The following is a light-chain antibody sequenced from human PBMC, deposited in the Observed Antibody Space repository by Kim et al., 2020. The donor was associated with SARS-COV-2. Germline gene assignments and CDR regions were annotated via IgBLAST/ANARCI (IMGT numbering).Light chain of an antibody. J-gene: IGLJ2*01. CDR3: SSYTSSSTVV. CDR1: SSDVGTYNR. CDR2: EVS. Sequence: GHSVTISCTGTSSDVGTYNRVSWYQQSPGTAPKVMIYEVSNRPSGVPDRFSGSKSGNTASLTISGLQAEDEAEYYCSSYTSSSTVVFGGGTQLTVL. V-gene: IGLV2-18*02.